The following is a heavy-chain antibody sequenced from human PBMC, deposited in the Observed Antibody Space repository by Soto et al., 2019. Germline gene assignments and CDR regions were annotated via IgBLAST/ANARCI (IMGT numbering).Heavy chain of an antibody. J-gene: IGHJ3*02. Sequence: TSETLSLTCAISGGSFSFYYWIWIRQSPEKGLEWLGEVNHAGSSNYNPSLRSRVTISVDTSKNQFSLKLSSVTAADTAVYFCARDSTRRGACDIWGQGTMVTVSS. CDR2: VNHAGSS. V-gene: IGHV4-34*01. CDR3: ARDSTRRGACDI. D-gene: IGHD4-4*01. CDR1: GGSFSFYY.